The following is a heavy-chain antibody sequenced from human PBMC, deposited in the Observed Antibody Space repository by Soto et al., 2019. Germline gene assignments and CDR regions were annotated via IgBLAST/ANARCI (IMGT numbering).Heavy chain of an antibody. CDR3: AKDLTHLVF. D-gene: IGHD3-9*01. J-gene: IGHJ4*02. CDR1: GFRFSTNS. CDR2: IRGSQAST. V-gene: IGHV3-23*01. Sequence: LSLSCATSGFRFSTNSMNCVRQASGKGQEWVALIRGSQASTYYAASVRGRFTISRDESENTLFVQMNSLRSDDTAVDYCAKDLTHLVFWGQGTLVTVSS.